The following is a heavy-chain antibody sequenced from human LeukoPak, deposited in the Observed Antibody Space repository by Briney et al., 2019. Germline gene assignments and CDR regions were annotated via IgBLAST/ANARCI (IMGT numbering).Heavy chain of an antibody. J-gene: IGHJ5*02. D-gene: IGHD3-10*01. V-gene: IGHV3-73*01. CDR2: IRSKANSYAT. CDR3: ARDSGTTGEVKFDP. CDR1: GFTFSGSA. Sequence: PGGSLRLSCAASGFTFSGSAMHWVRQASGKGLEWVGHIRSKANSYATAYAASVKGRFTISRDDSKNTAYLQMNSLKTEDTAVYYCARDSGTTGEVKFDPWGQGTLVTVSS.